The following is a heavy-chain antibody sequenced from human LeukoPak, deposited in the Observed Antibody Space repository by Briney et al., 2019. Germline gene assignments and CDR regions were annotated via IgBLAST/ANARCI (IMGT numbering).Heavy chain of an antibody. CDR2: ISYRGYS. V-gene: IGHV4-59*01. CDR1: GFTIRSYC. J-gene: IGHJ4*02. Sequence: PSETLSLTCTASGFTIRSYCWSWLRQAPGKGLEWVGLISYRGYSSYSPALKGRLVISVDTYKSQFSVRLNSMTATDTATYDCSRGRNDNGGMFFDSWAQGTLVTVSS. D-gene: IGHD4-23*01. CDR3: SRGRNDNGGMFFDS.